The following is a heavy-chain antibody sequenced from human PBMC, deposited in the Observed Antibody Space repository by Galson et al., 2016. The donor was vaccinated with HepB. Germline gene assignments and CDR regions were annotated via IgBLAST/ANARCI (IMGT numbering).Heavy chain of an antibody. CDR3: ARGEASSWYPEVDY. CDR2: MFYSGST. J-gene: IGHJ4*02. CDR1: GGSISSYF. D-gene: IGHD6-13*01. Sequence: SETLSLTCTVSGGSISSYFWSWIRQPPGKGLEWIGYMFYSGSTNYNPSLKGRVTISVDTSKNQFSLKLSSVTAADTAVYYCARGEASSWYPEVDYWGQGTLVTVSS. V-gene: IGHV4-59*13.